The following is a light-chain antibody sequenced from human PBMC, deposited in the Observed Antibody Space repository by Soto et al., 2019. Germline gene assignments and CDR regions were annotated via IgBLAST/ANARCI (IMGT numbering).Light chain of an antibody. Sequence: QSVLTQPASVSGSPGQSITISCTGTNSDIGTYDYVSWYQKYPGTAPKLIMSEVRNRPSGVPSRFSGSKSGTTASLTISGLQAEDEAEYYCSSYTTNRTVIFGDGTKLTVL. CDR2: EVR. V-gene: IGLV2-14*01. CDR3: SSYTTNRTVI. CDR1: NSDIGTYDY. J-gene: IGLJ2*01.